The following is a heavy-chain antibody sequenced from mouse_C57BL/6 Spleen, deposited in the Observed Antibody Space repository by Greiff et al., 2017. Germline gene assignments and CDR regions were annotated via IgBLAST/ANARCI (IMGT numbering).Heavy chain of an antibody. V-gene: IGHV1-55*01. Sequence: QVQLQQSGAELVKPGASVKMSCKASGYTFTSYWITWVKQWPGQGLEWLGDIYPGSGSTNSNEMFKSKATLTVNTYSSTACMQLSSLTSGDSAVYYSARRGITTVVGYFDYGGQGTTLTVSS. CDR2: IYPGSGST. D-gene: IGHD1-1*01. CDR3: ARRGITTVVGYFDY. J-gene: IGHJ2*01. CDR1: GYTFTSYW.